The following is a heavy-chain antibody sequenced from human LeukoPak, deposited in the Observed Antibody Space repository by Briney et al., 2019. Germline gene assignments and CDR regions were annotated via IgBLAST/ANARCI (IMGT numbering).Heavy chain of an antibody. Sequence: GGSLRLSCAASGFTFSSYSMNWVRQAPGKGLEWVSSISSSSSYIYYADSVKGRFTISRDNAKKSLYLQMNSLRAEDTAVYYCARGREKASTSVDYWGQGTLVTVSS. CDR3: ARGREKASTSVDY. D-gene: IGHD2-2*01. V-gene: IGHV3-21*01. J-gene: IGHJ4*02. CDR2: ISSSSSYI. CDR1: GFTFSSYS.